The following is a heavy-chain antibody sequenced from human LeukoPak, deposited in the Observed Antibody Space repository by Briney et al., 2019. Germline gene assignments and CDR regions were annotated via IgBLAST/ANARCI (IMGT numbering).Heavy chain of an antibody. CDR1: GGSISSGDYY. CDR3: ARETGRIAVAGTRWFDP. D-gene: IGHD6-19*01. J-gene: IGHJ5*02. V-gene: IGHV4-30-4*02. Sequence: SETLSLTCTVSGGSISSGDYYWRWIRQPPGKGLEWIGYIYYSGSTYYNPSLKSRVTISVDTSKNQFSLKLSSVTAADTAVYYCARETGRIAVAGTRWFDPWGQGTLVTVSS. CDR2: IYYSGST.